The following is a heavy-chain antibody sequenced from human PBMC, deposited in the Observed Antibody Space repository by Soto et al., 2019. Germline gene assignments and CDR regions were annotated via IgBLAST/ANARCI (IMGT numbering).Heavy chain of an antibody. CDR2: VYSTGSV. J-gene: IGHJ3*01. Sequence: QVQLQESGPSLVKPSQTLSLTCNVSGGAIRRGGYHWVWIRQHPEKGLDWIGHVYSTGSVFYNPSLETRVDISLDKSNDCCSLQLTSVTAADTAIYYCARNPNDFGVYTVFDVWGHGTLVTVSS. V-gene: IGHV4-31*03. D-gene: IGHD4-17*01. CDR1: GGAIRRGGYH. CDR3: ARNPNDFGVYTVFDV.